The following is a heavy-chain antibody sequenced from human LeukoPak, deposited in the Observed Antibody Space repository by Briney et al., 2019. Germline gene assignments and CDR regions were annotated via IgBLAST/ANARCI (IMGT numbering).Heavy chain of an antibody. CDR3: ARGIMSYYGSGSYFSWFDP. D-gene: IGHD3-10*01. V-gene: IGHV4-61*02. J-gene: IGHJ5*02. CDR2: IYTSGST. CDR1: GGSISSGSYY. Sequence: SETLSLTCTASGGSISSGSYYWSWIRQPAGKGLEWIGRIYTSGSTNYNPSLKSRVTISVDTSKNQFSLKLSSVTAADTAVYYCARGIMSYYGSGSYFSWFDPWGQGTLVTVSS.